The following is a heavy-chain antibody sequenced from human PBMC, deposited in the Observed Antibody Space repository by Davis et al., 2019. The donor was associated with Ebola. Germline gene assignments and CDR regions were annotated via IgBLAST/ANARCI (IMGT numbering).Heavy chain of an antibody. CDR1: GYTFTSYG. V-gene: IGHV1-18*04. Sequence: ASVKVSCKASGYTFTSYGITWVRQAPGQGLEWMGWINPHNGNTNYAQNVQGRVTMTTDTSTSTAYMELRSLRSDDTAVYYCARREGYYYYGMDVWGRGTTVTVSS. J-gene: IGHJ6*04. D-gene: IGHD3-22*01. CDR2: INPHNGNT. CDR3: ARREGYYYYGMDV.